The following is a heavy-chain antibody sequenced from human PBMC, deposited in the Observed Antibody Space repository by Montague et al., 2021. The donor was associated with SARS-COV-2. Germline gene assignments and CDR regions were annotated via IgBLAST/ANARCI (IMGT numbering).Heavy chain of an antibody. V-gene: IGHV4-34*01. D-gene: IGHD5/OR15-5a*01. Sequence: SETLSLTCAIYGGSFSGYFWSWIRQSPGKGLEWIGEISYTGHTRXNPSLQSRVSISGDSSENQFSLNLTSVTAADTAVYYCARSHYSVSWCPDWGQGTLVTVSS. CDR3: ARSHYSVSWCPD. CDR1: GGSFSGYF. CDR2: ISYTGHT. J-gene: IGHJ4*02.